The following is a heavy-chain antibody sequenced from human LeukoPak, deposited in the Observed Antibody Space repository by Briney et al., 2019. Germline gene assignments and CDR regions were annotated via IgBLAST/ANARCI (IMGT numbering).Heavy chain of an antibody. Sequence: ASVKVSCKASGYTFTSYGISWVRQAPGQGLEWMGIINPSGGSTSYAQKFQGRVTMTRDMSTSTDYMELSSLRSEDTAVYYCARHGSRVMATIEDSWGQGTLVIVSS. D-gene: IGHD5-12*01. CDR2: INPSGGST. CDR1: GYTFTSYG. J-gene: IGHJ4*02. V-gene: IGHV1-46*01. CDR3: ARHGSRVMATIEDS.